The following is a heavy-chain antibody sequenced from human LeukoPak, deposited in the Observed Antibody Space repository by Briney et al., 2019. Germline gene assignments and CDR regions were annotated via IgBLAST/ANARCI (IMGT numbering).Heavy chain of an antibody. D-gene: IGHD3-9*01. CDR1: GFTFSSYS. J-gene: IGHJ5*02. CDR2: ISSSSTI. V-gene: IGHV3-48*02. Sequence: GGSLRLSCAASGFTFSSYSMNWVRQAPGKGLEWVSYISSSSTIYYADSVKGRFTISRDNAKNSLYLQMNSLRDEDTAVYYCARSYDILTGYYPTFDPWGQGTLVTVSS. CDR3: ARSYDILTGYYPTFDP.